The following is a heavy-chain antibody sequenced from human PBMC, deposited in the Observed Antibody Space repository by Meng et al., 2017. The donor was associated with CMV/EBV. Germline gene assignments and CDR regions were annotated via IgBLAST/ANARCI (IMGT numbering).Heavy chain of an antibody. CDR2: IYWDDDK. CDR3: APSQDPYDSSGYFGY. CDR1: GFSLSTSGVG. D-gene: IGHD3-22*01. Sequence: QITLKESGPTLVKPTXPSTLTCTSSGFSLSTSGVGVGWIRQSPGKALEWLALIYWDDDKRYSASLKSRLNITKDTSNNQVVLTKTNIDPVDTASYYCAPSQDPYDSSGYFGYWGQGTLVTVS. J-gene: IGHJ4*02. V-gene: IGHV2-5*02.